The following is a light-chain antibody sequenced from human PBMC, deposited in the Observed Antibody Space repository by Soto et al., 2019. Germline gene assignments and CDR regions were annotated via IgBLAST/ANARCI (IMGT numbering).Light chain of an antibody. CDR1: SSDIGGYIY. Sequence: QLVLTQPASVSGSPGQSITISCTGTSSDIGGYIYVSWYQHHPGKAPKLLIYDVSNRPSGVSNRFSGSKSGNTASLTISGLQVEDEADYFCSTYTSSRTRFGGGTQLTVL. CDR2: DVS. J-gene: IGLJ2*01. V-gene: IGLV2-14*03. CDR3: STYTSSRTR.